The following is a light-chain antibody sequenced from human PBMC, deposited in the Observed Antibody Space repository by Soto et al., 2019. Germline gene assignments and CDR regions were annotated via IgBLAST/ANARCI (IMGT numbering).Light chain of an antibody. CDR1: NSNIESNY. V-gene: IGLV1-47*01. Sequence: QSVLTQPPSASGPPGQSVAISCSGSNSNIESNYVYWYQHLPGTAPKLLIYMNNQRPSGVPDRFSGSKSGTSASLVIIGLRSEDEAEYYCAAWDASLSAVLFGGGTKVTVL. CDR2: MNN. J-gene: IGLJ2*01. CDR3: AAWDASLSAVL.